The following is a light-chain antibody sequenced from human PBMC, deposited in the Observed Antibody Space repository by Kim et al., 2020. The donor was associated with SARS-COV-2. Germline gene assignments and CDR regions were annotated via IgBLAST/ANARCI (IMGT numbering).Light chain of an antibody. CDR3: QQYHNLPLT. J-gene: IGKJ4*01. CDR1: QDITNY. CDR2: DVF. V-gene: IGKV1-33*01. Sequence: DIQMTQSPSSLSASVGDRVTITCQAGQDITNYLNWYQQKPGKAPKLLIYDVFNLETGVPSRFSGSRSGTDFTLTITSLQPEDFATYYCQQYHNLPLTFGGGTKVDIK.